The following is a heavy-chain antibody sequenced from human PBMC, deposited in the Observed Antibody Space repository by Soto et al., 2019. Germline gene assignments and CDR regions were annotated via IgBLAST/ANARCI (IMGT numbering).Heavy chain of an antibody. D-gene: IGHD6-19*01. CDR3: ARDPLYSSGKIY. CDR1: GFTFSSYW. J-gene: IGHJ4*02. Sequence: GRSLRLSCAASGFTFSSYWMHWVRQAPGKGLVWVSRINGGGSSTSYADSVKGRFAISRDNAKNTLYLQVNSLRAEDTAVYYCARDPLYSSGKIYWGQGTLVTVSS. V-gene: IGHV3-74*01. CDR2: INGGGSST.